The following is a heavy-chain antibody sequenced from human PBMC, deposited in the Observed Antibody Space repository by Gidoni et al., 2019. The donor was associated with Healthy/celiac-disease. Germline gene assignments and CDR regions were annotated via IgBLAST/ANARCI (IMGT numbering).Heavy chain of an antibody. CDR3: AREADPYCSGGSCYINWFDP. D-gene: IGHD2-15*01. J-gene: IGHJ5*02. Sequence: NPSLKSRVTISVDTSKNQFSLKLSSVTAADTAVYYCAREADPYCSGGSCYINWFDPWGQGTLVTVSS. V-gene: IGHV4-30-2*04.